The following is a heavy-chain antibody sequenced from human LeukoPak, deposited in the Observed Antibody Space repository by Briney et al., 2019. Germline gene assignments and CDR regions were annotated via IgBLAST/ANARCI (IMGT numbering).Heavy chain of an antibody. CDR3: ARQTTAYDSGWHFDY. D-gene: IGHD6-19*01. V-gene: IGHV4-39*01. J-gene: IGHJ4*02. Sequence: SETLSLTCTVSGGSITSGVYYWAWIRQPPGKGLEWNGIVYHRGNTYYTLSLKSRVTISVDTSKNQFSLKLRSVTAADATVYYCARQTTAYDSGWHFDYWGQGTLVTVSS. CDR1: GGSITSGVYY. CDR2: VYHRGNT.